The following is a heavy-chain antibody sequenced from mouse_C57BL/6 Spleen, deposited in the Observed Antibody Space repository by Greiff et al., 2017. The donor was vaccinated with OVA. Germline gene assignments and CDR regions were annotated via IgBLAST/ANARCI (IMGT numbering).Heavy chain of an antibody. CDR3: ARSGHSLDY. Sequence: VQLQQPGAELVMPGASVKLSCKASGYTFTSYWMHWVKQRPGQGLEWIGEIDPSDSYTNYNQKFKGKSTLTVDKSSSTAYMQLSSLTSEDSAVYYCARSGHSLDYWGQGTTLTVSS. CDR2: IDPSDSYT. J-gene: IGHJ2*01. V-gene: IGHV1-69*01. D-gene: IGHD2-12*01. CDR1: GYTFTSYW.